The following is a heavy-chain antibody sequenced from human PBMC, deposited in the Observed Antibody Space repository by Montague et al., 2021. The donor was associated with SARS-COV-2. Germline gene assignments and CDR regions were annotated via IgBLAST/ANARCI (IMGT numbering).Heavy chain of an antibody. CDR3: TQERGPGRATWHYFDY. J-gene: IGHJ4*02. D-gene: IGHD3-10*01. V-gene: IGHV6-1*01. CDR1: GDSVSSNIAA. CDR2: TYYRSKWYN. Sequence: CAISGDSVSSNIAAWNWTRQSPSTGLEWLGRTYYRSKWYNDYAVSVRSRITISPDTSKNQFSLQLNSVTPEDTAVYYCTQERGPGRATWHYFDYWGQGTLVTVSS.